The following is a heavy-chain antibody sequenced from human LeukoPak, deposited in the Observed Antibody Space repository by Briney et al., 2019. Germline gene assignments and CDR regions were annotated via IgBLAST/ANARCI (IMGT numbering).Heavy chain of an antibody. Sequence: SETLSLTCAVYGGSFSGYYWSWIRQPPGKGLEWIGEINHSGSTNYNPSLKSRVTISVDTSKNQFSLKLSSVTAADTAVYYCARRSRYSSSRGAFDIWGQGTMVTVSS. CDR1: GGSFSGYY. D-gene: IGHD6-13*01. J-gene: IGHJ3*02. CDR3: ARRSRYSSSRGAFDI. V-gene: IGHV4-34*01. CDR2: INHSGST.